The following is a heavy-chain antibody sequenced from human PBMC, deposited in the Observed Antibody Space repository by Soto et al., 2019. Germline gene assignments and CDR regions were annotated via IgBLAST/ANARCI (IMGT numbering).Heavy chain of an antibody. D-gene: IGHD6-19*01. J-gene: IGHJ4*02. CDR3: ARVFSGYSSGPLGY. V-gene: IGHV1-69*13. CDR2: IIPIFGTA. CDR1: GGTFSSYA. Sequence: SVKVSCKASGGTFSSYAISWVRQAPGQGLEWMGGIIPIFGTANYAQKFQGRVTIAADESTSTAYMELSSLRSEDTAVYYCARVFSGYSSGPLGYWGQGTLVTVSS.